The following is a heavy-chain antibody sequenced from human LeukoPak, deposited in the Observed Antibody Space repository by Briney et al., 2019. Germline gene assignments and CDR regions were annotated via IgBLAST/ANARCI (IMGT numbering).Heavy chain of an antibody. CDR3: ARMRITVNWFDP. CDR1: GYTFTSYD. Sequence: EASVKVSCKASGYTFTSYDINWVRQATGQGLEWMGRMNPNSGNTGYAQKFQGRVTMTRNTSISTAYMELSSLRSEDTAVYYCARMRITVNWFDPWGQGTLVTVSS. CDR2: MNPNSGNT. V-gene: IGHV1-8*01. J-gene: IGHJ5*02. D-gene: IGHD3-10*01.